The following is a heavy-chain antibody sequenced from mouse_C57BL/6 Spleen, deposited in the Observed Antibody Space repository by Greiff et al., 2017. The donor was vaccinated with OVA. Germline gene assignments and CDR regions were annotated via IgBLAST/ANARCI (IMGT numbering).Heavy chain of an antibody. CDR3: ARWGGTKAMDY. V-gene: IGHV5-16*01. D-gene: IGHD4-1*01. CDR1: GFTFSDYY. J-gene: IGHJ4*01. CDR2: INYDGSST. Sequence: EVKLMESEGGLVQPGSSMKLSCTASGFTFSDYYMAWVRQVPEKGLEWVANINYDGSSTYYLDSLKSRFIISRDNAKNILYLQMSSLKSEDTATYYCARWGGTKAMDYWGQGTSVTVSS.